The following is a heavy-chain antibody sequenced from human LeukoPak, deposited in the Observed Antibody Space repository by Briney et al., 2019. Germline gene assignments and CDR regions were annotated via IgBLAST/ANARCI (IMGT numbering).Heavy chain of an antibody. CDR1: GFTFDDYA. Sequence: QPGGSLRLSCAASGFTFDDYAMHWVRQIPGKGLESVCFITGDGARAYYADSVKGRFTISRGNSKNSVFLQMNSLGSEDTALYYCAKDVSTSGWTSWGQGTLVTVSS. V-gene: IGHV3-43*02. CDR3: AKDVSTSGWTS. D-gene: IGHD6-19*01. CDR2: ITGDGARA. J-gene: IGHJ4*02.